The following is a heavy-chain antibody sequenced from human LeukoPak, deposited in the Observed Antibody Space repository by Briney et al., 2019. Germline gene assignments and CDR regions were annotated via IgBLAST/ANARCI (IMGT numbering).Heavy chain of an antibody. CDR3: ARSSPAGGNFDS. CDR1: YGSISAYY. J-gene: IGHJ4*02. Sequence: PSETLSLTCTVSYGSISAYYCSWIRRPAGRGLEWIGRVHIDGSTNYNPSLKSRLTMSLDTSKNQFSLTLNSLTAADTAVYYCARSSPAGGNFDSWGQG. D-gene: IGHD1-26*01. V-gene: IGHV4-4*07. CDR2: VHIDGST.